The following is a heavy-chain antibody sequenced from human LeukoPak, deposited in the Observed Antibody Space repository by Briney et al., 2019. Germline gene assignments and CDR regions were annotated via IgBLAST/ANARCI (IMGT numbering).Heavy chain of an antibody. Sequence: LETLSLTCTVSGGSISSGDYYWSWVRQPPGKGLEWIGEIYHSGSTNYNPSLKSRVTISVDKSKNQFSLKLSSVTAADTAVYYCARAPYYYDSSGYHDAFDIRGQGTMVTVSS. CDR2: IYHSGST. D-gene: IGHD3-22*01. CDR3: ARAPYYYDSSGYHDAFDI. CDR1: GGSISSGDYY. V-gene: IGHV4-4*02. J-gene: IGHJ3*02.